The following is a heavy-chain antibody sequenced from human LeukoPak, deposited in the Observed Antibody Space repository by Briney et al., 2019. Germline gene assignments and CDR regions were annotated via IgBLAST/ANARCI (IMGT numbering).Heavy chain of an antibody. V-gene: IGHV3-21*01. J-gene: IGHJ4*02. CDR1: GFTFSNAW. Sequence: GGSLRLSCATSGFTFSNAWMNWVRQAPGKGLEWVSSISSSSSYIYYADSVKGRFTISRDNAKNSLYLQMNSLRAEDTAVYYCARDRGDYSGSYYFDYWGQGTLVTVSS. CDR2: ISSSSSYI. CDR3: ARDRGDYSGSYYFDY. D-gene: IGHD1-26*01.